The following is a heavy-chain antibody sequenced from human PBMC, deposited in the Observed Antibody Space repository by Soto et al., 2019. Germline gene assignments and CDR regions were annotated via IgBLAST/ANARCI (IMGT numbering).Heavy chain of an antibody. Sequence: GSLRLSCVASGFTFNYYWMSWVRQAPGKGLEWVANIKQDGGDQYYLDSVKGRFTISRDNAKNLLYLQMSSLRAEDTAVYYCARDEGVDYWGQGTLVTVS. CDR1: GFTFNYYW. J-gene: IGHJ4*02. CDR2: IKQDGGDQ. CDR3: ARDEGVDY. V-gene: IGHV3-7*03.